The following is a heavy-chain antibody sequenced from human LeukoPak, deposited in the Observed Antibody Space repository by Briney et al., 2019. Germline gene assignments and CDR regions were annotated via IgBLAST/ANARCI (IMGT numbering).Heavy chain of an antibody. J-gene: IGHJ4*02. V-gene: IGHV4-34*01. CDR2: INHSGST. CDR1: GGSFSGYY. Sequence: SETLSLTCAVYGGSFSGYYWSWIRQPPGKGLEWIGEINHSGSTNYNPSLKSRVTISVDTSKNQFSLKLSSVTAADTAVYYCATGGGTIYGVPFDYWGQGTLVTVSS. D-gene: IGHD3-3*01. CDR3: ATGGGTIYGVPFDY.